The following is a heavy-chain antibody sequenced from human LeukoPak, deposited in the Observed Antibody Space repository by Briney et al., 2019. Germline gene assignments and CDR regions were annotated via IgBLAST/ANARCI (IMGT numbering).Heavy chain of an antibody. CDR2: ISNSGGST. J-gene: IGHJ4*02. V-gene: IGHV3-23*01. D-gene: IGHD1-14*01. Sequence: PGGSLRLSCAASGFTFITYAMTWVRQAPGKGLEWVSSISNSGGSTYYADSVKGRFTISRDNSKNTLYLQMNSLRAEDTAVYYCARPGGWAGDYFDYWGQGTLVTVSS. CDR1: GFTFITYA. CDR3: ARPGGWAGDYFDY.